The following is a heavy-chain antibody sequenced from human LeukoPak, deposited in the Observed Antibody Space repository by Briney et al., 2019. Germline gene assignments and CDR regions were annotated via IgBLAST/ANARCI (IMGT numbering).Heavy chain of an antibody. D-gene: IGHD3-22*01. J-gene: IGHJ4*02. CDR3: ARGGDYYDSSGYYYYFDY. CDR2: IYYSGST. V-gene: IGHV4-59*01. CDR1: GGSISSYY. Sequence: SETLSLTCTVSGGSISSYYWSWIRQPPGKGLEWIGYIYYSGSTNYNPSLKSRVTISVDTSKNQFSLKLSSVTAADTAVYYCARGGDYYDSSGYYYYFDYWGQGTLVTVSS.